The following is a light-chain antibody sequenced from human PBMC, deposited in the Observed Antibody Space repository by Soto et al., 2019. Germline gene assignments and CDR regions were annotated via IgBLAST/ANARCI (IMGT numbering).Light chain of an antibody. V-gene: IGLV1-44*01. CDR1: ASNIGGNP. J-gene: IGLJ3*02. CDR3: AVRVGSLHARV. CDR2: VND. Sequence: QSVLTQPPSASGTPGQRVTISCSGSASNIGGNPVNWFQQLPGTAPTLLIYVNDQRPSGVPDRFSGSKSGTSASLAISGLLSEDEAYYYCAVRVGSLHARVFGGGTKVTVL.